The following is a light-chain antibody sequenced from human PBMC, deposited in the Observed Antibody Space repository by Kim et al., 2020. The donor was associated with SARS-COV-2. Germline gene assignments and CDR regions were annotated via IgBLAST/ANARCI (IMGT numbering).Light chain of an antibody. CDR1: STDFGGYDY. CDR2: EVT. Sequence: QSVTISCTGTSTDFGGYDYVSWYQQHPGQVPKLIIHEVTKRPSGVPDRFSGSRSGNTASLTVSGLQAEDEADYYCSSYAGINNFILFGGGTQLTVL. V-gene: IGLV2-8*01. CDR3: SSYAGINNFIL. J-gene: IGLJ2*01.